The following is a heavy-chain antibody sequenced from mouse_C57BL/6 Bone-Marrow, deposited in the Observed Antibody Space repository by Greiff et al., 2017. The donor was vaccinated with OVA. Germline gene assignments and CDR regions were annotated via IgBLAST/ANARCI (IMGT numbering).Heavy chain of an antibody. V-gene: IGHV1-69*01. CDR1: GYTFTSYW. D-gene: IGHD2-3*01. J-gene: IGHJ3*01. CDR2: IDPSDSYT. Sequence: QVQLQQPGAELVMPGASVKLSCKASGYTFTSYWMHWVKQRPGQGLEWIGEIDPSDSYTNYNQKFKGKSTLTVDTSSSTAYMQLSSLTSEDSAFYYCARDDGYYVKFAYWGQGTLVTVSA. CDR3: ARDDGYYVKFAY.